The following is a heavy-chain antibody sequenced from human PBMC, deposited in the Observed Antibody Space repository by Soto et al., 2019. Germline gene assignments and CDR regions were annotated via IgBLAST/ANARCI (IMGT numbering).Heavy chain of an antibody. CDR1: SSPINSRYY. CDR2: IYHSGST. J-gene: IGHJ4*02. CDR3: ERNTSGRNFDY. D-gene: IGHD6-19*01. Sequence: DTLSLTCTVSSSPINSRYYWGWIRQTPGKGLEWVASIYHSGSTHYNPSLKSRATISVDTSNNQFSLRLSSVTAADTAIYYCERNTSGRNFDYWGQGTQVTLS. V-gene: IGHV4-38-2*02.